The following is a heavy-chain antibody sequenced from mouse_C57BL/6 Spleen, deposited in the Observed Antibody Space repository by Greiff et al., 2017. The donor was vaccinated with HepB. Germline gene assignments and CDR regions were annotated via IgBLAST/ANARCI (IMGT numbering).Heavy chain of an antibody. J-gene: IGHJ1*03. CDR2: ISSGSSTI. D-gene: IGHD3-1*01. V-gene: IGHV5-17*01. CDR1: GFTFSDYG. CDR3: ARSPRAGYWYFDV. Sequence: EVNLVESGGGLVKPGGSLKLSCAASGFTFSDYGMHWVRQAPEKGLEWVAYISSGSSTIYYADTVKGRFTISRDNAKNTLFLQMTSLRSEDTAMYYCARSPRAGYWYFDVWGTGTTVTVSS.